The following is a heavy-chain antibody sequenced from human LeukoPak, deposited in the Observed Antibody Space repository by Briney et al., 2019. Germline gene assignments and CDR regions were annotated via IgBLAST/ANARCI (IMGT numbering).Heavy chain of an antibody. Sequence: ASVKVSCKASGYTFSSYGISWVRQAPGQGLEWMGWINPNSGGTNYAQKFQGRVTMTRDTSISTAYMELSRLRSDDTAVYYCARDPRYSSGWYSFDYDYYYMDVWGKGTTVTVSS. J-gene: IGHJ6*03. CDR2: INPNSGGT. D-gene: IGHD6-19*01. V-gene: IGHV1-2*02. CDR3: ARDPRYSSGWYSFDYDYYYMDV. CDR1: GYTFSSYG.